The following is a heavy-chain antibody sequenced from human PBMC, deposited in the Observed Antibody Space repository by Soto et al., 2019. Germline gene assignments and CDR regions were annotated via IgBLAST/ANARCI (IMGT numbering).Heavy chain of an antibody. J-gene: IGHJ4*02. CDR1: GDSVSSGDSY. CDR3: VRGGNPYHYATSGPGTFDK. D-gene: IGHD1-26*01. CDR2: TSFSGYT. V-gene: IGHV4-30-4*01. Sequence: QVQLQESGPGLVKPSQTLSLTCGVSGDSVSSGDSYWSWIRQPPGKALEWIGYTSFSGYTSYSPSLKSRVTISVDMSKSQFSLRLTSVTAADTAVYYCVRGGNPYHYATSGPGTFDKWGQGTLVSVSS.